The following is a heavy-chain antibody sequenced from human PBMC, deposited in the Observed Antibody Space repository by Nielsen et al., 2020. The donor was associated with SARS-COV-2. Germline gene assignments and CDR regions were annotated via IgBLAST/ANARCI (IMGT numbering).Heavy chain of an antibody. CDR3: ARASSTSYNAAFDM. V-gene: IGHV3-23*01. Sequence: GESLKTSCRASGFSFSGYAMSWVRQAPGKGLEWVSALSGRGGTHYADFVKGRFTTSTDTSRTTLYLQMTSLRGEDTAMYYCARASSTSYNAAFDMWGQGTMVTVSS. D-gene: IGHD1-1*01. J-gene: IGHJ3*02. CDR1: GFSFSGYA. CDR2: LSGRGGT.